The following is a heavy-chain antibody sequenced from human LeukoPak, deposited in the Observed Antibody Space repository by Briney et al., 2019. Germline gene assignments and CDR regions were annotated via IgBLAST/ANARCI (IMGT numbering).Heavy chain of an antibody. J-gene: IGHJ4*02. V-gene: IGHV3-11*04. CDR1: GFTFSDYY. CDR2: ISSGGSTI. D-gene: IGHD4-23*01. Sequence: GGSLRLSCVASGFTFSDYYMSYIRQAPGKGLEWVSYISSGGSTIYYADSVKGRFTISRDNAKNSLYLQMNSLRAEDTAVYYCARDYGGSSPFDYWGQGTLVTVSS. CDR3: ARDYGGSSPFDY.